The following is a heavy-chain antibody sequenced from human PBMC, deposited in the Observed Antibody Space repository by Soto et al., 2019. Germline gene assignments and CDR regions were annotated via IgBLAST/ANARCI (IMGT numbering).Heavy chain of an antibody. CDR2: IRGDFVTT. CDR3: VKEGKMGVEGFDF. CDR1: GFTFSDHA. J-gene: IGHJ4*02. Sequence: EVQLLESGGGLVQPGGSLGLSCATSGFTFSDHAMHWVRQAPGEGLEWVSGIRGDFVTTPYADSVKGRFTISRDNSQNTLYLHMNSLRAEDTARYYCVKEGKMGVEGFDFWGQGTLVTVSS. V-gene: IGHV3-23*01. D-gene: IGHD1-26*01.